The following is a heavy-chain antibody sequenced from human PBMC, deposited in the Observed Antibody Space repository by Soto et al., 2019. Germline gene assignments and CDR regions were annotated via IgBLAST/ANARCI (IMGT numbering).Heavy chain of an antibody. J-gene: IGHJ4*02. D-gene: IGHD3-9*01. CDR2: ISSSTI. Sequence: GGSLRLSCAASGFTFSSYSMNWVRQAPGKGLEWVSYISSSTIYYADSVKGRFTISRDTAKNSLYLQMNSLRAEDTALYFCARASPRGRYFDWLIFPLGHWGQGTLVTVSS. CDR1: GFTFSSYS. V-gene: IGHV3-48*04. CDR3: ARASPRGRYFDWLIFPLGH.